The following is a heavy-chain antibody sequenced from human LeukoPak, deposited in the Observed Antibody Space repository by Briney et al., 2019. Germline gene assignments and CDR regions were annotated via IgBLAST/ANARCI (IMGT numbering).Heavy chain of an antibody. J-gene: IGHJ4*02. CDR2: IRYDGSDT. V-gene: IGHV3-30*02. CDR3: AKDVYSSPPYYFDY. CDR1: GFNFRSYG. Sequence: PGGSLRLSCAASGFNFRSYGMHWVRQAPGEGLEWVAVIRYDGSDTYYGESVKGRFSISRDNSKKTLYLQMNSLSAEDTAVYYCAKDVYSSPPYYFDYWGQGTLVTVSS. D-gene: IGHD6-13*01.